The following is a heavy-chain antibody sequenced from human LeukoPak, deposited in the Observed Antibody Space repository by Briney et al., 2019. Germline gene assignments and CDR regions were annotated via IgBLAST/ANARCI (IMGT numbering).Heavy chain of an antibody. D-gene: IGHD6-19*01. CDR1: GGSISSSNYY. V-gene: IGHV4-39*07. CDR3: ARDGEAGTFDY. J-gene: IGHJ4*02. CDR2: IYYSGST. Sequence: SETLSLTCTVSGGSISSSNYYWGWIRQPPGKGLEWIGSIYYSGSTYYNPSLKSRVTISVDTSKNQFSLKLSSVTAADTAVYYCARDGEAGTFDYWGQGTLVTVSS.